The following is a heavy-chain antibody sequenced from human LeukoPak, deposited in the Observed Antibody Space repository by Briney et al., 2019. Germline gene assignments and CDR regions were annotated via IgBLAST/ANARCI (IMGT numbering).Heavy chain of an antibody. J-gene: IGHJ4*02. CDR3: ARLEWELPRGGWYFDY. CDR2: IYHSGST. Sequence: SETLSLTCAVSGYSISRGYYWGWIRQPPGKGLEWIGSIYHSGSTYYNPSLKSRVTISVDTSKNQFSLKLSSVTAADTAVYYCARLEWELPRGGWYFDYWGQGTLVTVSS. CDR1: GYSISRGYY. D-gene: IGHD1-26*01. V-gene: IGHV4-38-2*01.